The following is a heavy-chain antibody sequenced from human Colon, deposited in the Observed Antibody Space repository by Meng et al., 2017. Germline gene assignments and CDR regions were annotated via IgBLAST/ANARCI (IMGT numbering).Heavy chain of an antibody. CDR3: ARDMLGQWLAEYDY. CDR2: IKQDGIER. V-gene: IGHV3-7*01. J-gene: IGHJ4*02. D-gene: IGHD6-19*01. Sequence: GESLKISCAASGFSFSNYWVTWVRQAPGKGLEWVASIKQDGIERYYLDSVKGRFTFTRDNAKNSFYLQMNSLRVEDTGVYYCARDMLGQWLAEYDYWGQGTLVTVSS. CDR1: GFSFSNYW.